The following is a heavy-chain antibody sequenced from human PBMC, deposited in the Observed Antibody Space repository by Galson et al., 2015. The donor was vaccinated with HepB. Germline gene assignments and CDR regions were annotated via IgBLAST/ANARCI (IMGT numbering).Heavy chain of an antibody. Sequence: SVKVSCKASGYTFTAYYLHWVRQAPGQGLEWMGWINPKSAATNYAQKFQGRVTITRDTSASTAYMELSSLRSEDTAVYYCVRAGWGGRTQNWFDPWGQGTLVTVSS. V-gene: IGHV1-2*02. CDR3: VRAGWGGRTQNWFDP. CDR1: GYTFTAYY. D-gene: IGHD2-15*01. CDR2: INPKSAAT. J-gene: IGHJ5*02.